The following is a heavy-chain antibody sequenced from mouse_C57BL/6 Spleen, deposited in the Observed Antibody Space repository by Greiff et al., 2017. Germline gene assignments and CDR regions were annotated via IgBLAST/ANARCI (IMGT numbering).Heavy chain of an antibody. D-gene: IGHD1-1*01. J-gene: IGHJ1*03. Sequence: QVQLQQSGPELVKPGASVKISCKASGYAFSSSWMNWVKQRPGKGLEWIGRIYPGDGDTNFNGKFKGKATLTADKSSSTAYMQLSSLTSEDSAVYFCARSPIYYYGSSYIYWYFGVWGTGTTVTVSS. CDR1: GYAFSSSW. CDR2: IYPGDGDT. V-gene: IGHV1-82*01. CDR3: ARSPIYYYGSSYIYWYFGV.